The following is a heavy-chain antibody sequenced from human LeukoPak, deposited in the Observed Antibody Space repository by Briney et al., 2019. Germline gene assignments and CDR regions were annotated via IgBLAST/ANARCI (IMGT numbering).Heavy chain of an antibody. J-gene: IGHJ6*03. Sequence: PSETPSLTCTVSGGSISSYYWSWIRQPPGKGLEWIGYIYYSGSTNYNPSLKSRVTISVDTSKNQFSLKLSSATAADTAVYYCARLQYRYYYMDVWGKGTTVTVSS. V-gene: IGHV4-59*01. CDR2: IYYSGST. CDR1: GGSISSYY. CDR3: ARLQYRYYYMDV. D-gene: IGHD4-11*01.